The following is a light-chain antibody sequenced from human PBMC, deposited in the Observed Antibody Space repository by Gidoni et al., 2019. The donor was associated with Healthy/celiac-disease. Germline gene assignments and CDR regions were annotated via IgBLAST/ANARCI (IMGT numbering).Light chain of an antibody. J-gene: IGKJ4*01. CDR3: QQRSNWPPGT. CDR2: DAS. Sequence: IVLTQSPATLSSSPGERATLSCRASQSVSSYLAWYQQTPGQAPRLLIYDASNRATGIPARFSGSGSGTDFTLTISSLEPEDFAVYYCQQRSNWPPGTFGGGTKVEIK. V-gene: IGKV3-11*01. CDR1: QSVSSY.